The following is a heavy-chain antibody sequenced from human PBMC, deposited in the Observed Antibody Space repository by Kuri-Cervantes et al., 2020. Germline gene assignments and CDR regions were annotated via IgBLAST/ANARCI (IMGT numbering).Heavy chain of an antibody. CDR3: ARGSPTLSLDY. J-gene: IGHJ4*02. Sequence: GGSLRLSCAASGFTFSNAWMTWVRQAPGKGLEWVGRVKSKTDGGTTEYAAPVKGRFNISRDDSKNTLYLQMNSLRAEDTAVYYCARGSPTLSLDYWGQGTLVTVSS. CDR1: GFTFSNAW. CDR2: VKSKTDGGTT. V-gene: IGHV3-15*01. D-gene: IGHD3-16*01.